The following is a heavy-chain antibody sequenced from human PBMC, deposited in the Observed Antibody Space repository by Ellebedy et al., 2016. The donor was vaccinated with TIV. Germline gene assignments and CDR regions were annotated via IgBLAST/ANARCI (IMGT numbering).Heavy chain of an antibody. V-gene: IGHV4-59*12. D-gene: IGHD3-16*01. CDR1: GGSLNDYN. J-gene: IGHJ3*02. CDR3: AREKAGDAAFDI. CDR2: IHHTGTT. Sequence: SETLSLTCTVSGGSLNDYNWSWIRQSPRKGLEWIGSIHHTGTTTYNPSLKSRVTISADRSKNQFSLKLSSVTAADTAVYYCAREKAGDAAFDIWGQGTMVTVSS.